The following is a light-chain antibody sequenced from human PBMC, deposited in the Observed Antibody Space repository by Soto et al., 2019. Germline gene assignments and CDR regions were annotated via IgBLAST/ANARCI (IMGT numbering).Light chain of an antibody. CDR3: QQYNSYWT. V-gene: IGKV1-5*01. CDR2: DAS. J-gene: IGKJ1*01. Sequence: DIQMTQSPSTLSASVGDRVTITCRASQSISSWLAWHQQTPGKAPKIRIYDASSLEGGVPSRLSGSGSGAEFTLTSSRQQPDDFATYYCQQYNSYWTFGQGTKVDI. CDR1: QSISSW.